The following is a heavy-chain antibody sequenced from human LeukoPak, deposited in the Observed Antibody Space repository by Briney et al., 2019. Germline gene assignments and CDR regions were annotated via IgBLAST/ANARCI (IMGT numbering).Heavy chain of an antibody. V-gene: IGHV4-38-2*02. CDR2: IYHSGST. J-gene: IGHJ6*04. D-gene: IGHD3-3*01. Sequence: SETLSLTCTVSGYSISSGYYWGWIRQPPGKGLEWIGSIYHSGSTYYNPSLESRVTISVDTSKNQFSLKLSSVTAADTAVYYCARDSNFWSPKDVWGKGTTVTVSS. CDR1: GYSISSGYY. CDR3: ARDSNFWSPKDV.